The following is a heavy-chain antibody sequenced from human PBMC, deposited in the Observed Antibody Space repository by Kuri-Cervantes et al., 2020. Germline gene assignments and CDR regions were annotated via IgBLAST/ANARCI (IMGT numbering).Heavy chain of an antibody. CDR3: ARGTDDGDYIRRKSMDV. CDR2: IYYSGST. Sequence: SETLSLTCTVSGGPISSYYWSWIRQPPGKGLEWIGYIYYSGSTNYNPSLKSRVTISVDTSKNQFSLKLSSVTAEDTAVYYCARGTDDGDYIRRKSMDVWGQGTTVTVSS. J-gene: IGHJ6*02. CDR1: GGPISSYY. V-gene: IGHV4-59*01. D-gene: IGHD4-17*01.